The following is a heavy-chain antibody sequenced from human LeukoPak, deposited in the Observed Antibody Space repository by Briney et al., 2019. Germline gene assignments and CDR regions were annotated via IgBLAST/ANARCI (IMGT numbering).Heavy chain of an antibody. D-gene: IGHD3-22*01. CDR3: ARDRDYYDSSGYDY. Sequence: GASVKVSCKASGYTFTSYDINWVRQATGQGLEWMGWMNPNSGNTGYAQKFQGRVTITRNTSISTAYMELSSLRSDDTAVYYCARDRDYYDSSGYDYWGQGTLVTVSS. CDR1: GYTFTSYD. J-gene: IGHJ4*02. CDR2: MNPNSGNT. V-gene: IGHV1-8*03.